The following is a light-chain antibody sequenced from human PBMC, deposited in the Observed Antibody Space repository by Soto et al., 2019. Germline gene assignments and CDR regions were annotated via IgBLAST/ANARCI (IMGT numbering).Light chain of an antibody. Sequence: EIVLTQSPGTLSLSPGERASLSCRASQSVRSSSLAWYQQKPGQPPRLLIYGASSRATGIPDRFSGSGSGTDFTLTISRLEPEDFAVYYCQQRSNWPLTFGGGTKVEIK. CDR2: GAS. V-gene: IGKV3D-20*02. J-gene: IGKJ4*01. CDR3: QQRSNWPLT. CDR1: QSVRSSS.